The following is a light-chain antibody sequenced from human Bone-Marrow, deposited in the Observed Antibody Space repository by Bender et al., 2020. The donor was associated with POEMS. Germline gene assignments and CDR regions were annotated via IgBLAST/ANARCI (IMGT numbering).Light chain of an antibody. J-gene: IGLJ2*01. CDR1: SSDVGSYNL. V-gene: IGLV2-23*01. Sequence: QSALTQPASVSGSPGQSITISCTGTSSDVGSYNLVSWYQQHPGKAPKLMIYEGSERPSGVSNRFSGSKSGNTASLKISGLQAEDEGDYYCCSYAGSSTLVFGGGTKLTVL. CDR2: EGS. CDR3: CSYAGSSTLV.